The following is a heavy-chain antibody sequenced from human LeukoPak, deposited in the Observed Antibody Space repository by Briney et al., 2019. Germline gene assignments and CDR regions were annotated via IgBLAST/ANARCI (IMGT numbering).Heavy chain of an antibody. V-gene: IGHV1-2*02. Sequence: GASVKVSCKASGYTFTDYYMNWVRQAPGPGLEWMGWINPNSGGTDYAQKFQGRVTMIRDTSISTAYMELSRLTSDDTAVYYCARGRYCSETSCSDFDSWGQGTLVTVSS. J-gene: IGHJ4*02. CDR2: INPNSGGT. D-gene: IGHD2-2*01. CDR3: ARGRYCSETSCSDFDS. CDR1: GYTFTDYY.